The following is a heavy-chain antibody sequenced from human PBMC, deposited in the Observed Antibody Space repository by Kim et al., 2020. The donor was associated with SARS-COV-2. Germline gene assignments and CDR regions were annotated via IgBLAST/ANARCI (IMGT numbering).Heavy chain of an antibody. D-gene: IGHD1-1*01. V-gene: IGHV3-23*01. CDR3: AKVVVERGFDY. J-gene: IGHJ4*02. Sequence: YYADSVKGRFTISRDNSKNTLYLQMNSLRAEDTAVYYCAKVVVERGFDYWGQGTLVTVSS.